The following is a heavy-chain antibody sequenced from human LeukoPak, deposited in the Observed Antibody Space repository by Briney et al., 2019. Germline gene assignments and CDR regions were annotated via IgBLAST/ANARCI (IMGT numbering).Heavy chain of an antibody. D-gene: IGHD6-19*01. Sequence: SQNLSLTCAVSGDSVSSNSAAWNWIRQSPSRGREWLGRTYYRSKWYNEYALSVRSRITINPDTSKNQLSLQLNSVTPEDTAVYYCARGQWGLYAAAFDLWGQGTMVTVSS. J-gene: IGHJ3*01. CDR3: ARGQWGLYAAAFDL. V-gene: IGHV6-1*01. CDR2: TYYRSKWYN. CDR1: GDSVSSNSAA.